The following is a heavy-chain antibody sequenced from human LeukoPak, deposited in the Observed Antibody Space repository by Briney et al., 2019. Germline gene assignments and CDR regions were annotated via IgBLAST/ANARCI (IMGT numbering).Heavy chain of an antibody. D-gene: IGHD3-16*02. Sequence: GGSLRLSCAASGFTFSGYAMSWVRQAPGKGLEWVSGISVSVFTTYYADSVTGRFTISRGNSKNTLYVQMNSLRAEDTAVYYCAKSSNHYRPFDDWGQGTLVTVSS. CDR2: ISVSVFTT. CDR3: AKSSNHYRPFDD. CDR1: GFTFSGYA. V-gene: IGHV3-23*01. J-gene: IGHJ4*02.